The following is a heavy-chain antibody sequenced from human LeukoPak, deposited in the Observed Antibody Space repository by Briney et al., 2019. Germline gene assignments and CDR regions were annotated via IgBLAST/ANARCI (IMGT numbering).Heavy chain of an antibody. CDR1: GGTFSSYA. CDR2: IIPIFGTA. D-gene: IGHD6-13*01. CDR3: ARDWEQLVTNWFDP. Sequence: SSVKVSCKASGGTFSSYAISWVRQAPGQGLEWMGGIIPIFGTANYAQKFQGRVTITTDESTSTAYMELSSLRSDDTAVYYCARDWEQLVTNWFDPWGQGTLATVSS. V-gene: IGHV1-69*05. J-gene: IGHJ5*02.